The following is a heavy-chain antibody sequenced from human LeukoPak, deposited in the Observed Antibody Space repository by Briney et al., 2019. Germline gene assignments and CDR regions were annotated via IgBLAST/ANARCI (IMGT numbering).Heavy chain of an antibody. CDR3: ARVRAAAGTYYFDY. CDR1: GYTFTGYY. Sequence: ASVKVSCKASGYTFTGYYMHWVRQAPGQGLEWMGWINPDSGGTNYAQRFHGRVTMSRDTSISTAYMELSRLRSDDTAEYYCARVRAAAGTYYFDYWGQGTLVTVSS. D-gene: IGHD6-13*01. CDR2: INPDSGGT. J-gene: IGHJ4*02. V-gene: IGHV1-2*02.